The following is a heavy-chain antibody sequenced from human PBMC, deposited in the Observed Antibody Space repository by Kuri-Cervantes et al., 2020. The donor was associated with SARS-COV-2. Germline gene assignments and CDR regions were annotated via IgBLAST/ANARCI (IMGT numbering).Heavy chain of an antibody. J-gene: IGHJ4*02. Sequence: GSLRLPCTVSGGSIGSYYWSWIRQPPGKGLEWIGYIYYSGSTNYNPSLESRVTISVDTSKNQFSLKLSSVTAADTAVYYCARHNYGSGPPDYWGQGTLVTVSS. D-gene: IGHD3-10*01. CDR1: GGSIGSYY. CDR2: IYYSGST. V-gene: IGHV4-59*08. CDR3: ARHNYGSGPPDY.